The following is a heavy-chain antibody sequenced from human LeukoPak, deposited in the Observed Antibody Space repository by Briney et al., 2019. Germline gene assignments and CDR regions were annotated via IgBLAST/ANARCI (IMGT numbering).Heavy chain of an antibody. J-gene: IGHJ6*02. V-gene: IGHV3-7*01. CDR2: IKQDGSEK. CDR1: GFTFSSYW. Sequence: GSLRLSCAASGFTFSSYWMSWVRQAPGKGLEWVANIKQDGSEKYYVDSVKGRFTISRDNAKNSLYLQMNSLRAEDTAVYYCARDHSPILRYFDWLLADYYYYYGVDVWGQGTTVTVSS. D-gene: IGHD3-9*01. CDR3: ARDHSPILRYFDWLLADYYYYYGVDV.